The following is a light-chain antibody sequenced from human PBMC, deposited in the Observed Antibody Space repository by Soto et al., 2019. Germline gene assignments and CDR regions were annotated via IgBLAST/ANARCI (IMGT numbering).Light chain of an antibody. CDR2: DAS. CDR1: QSVSSY. V-gene: IGKV3-11*01. Sequence: EIVLTQSPATLSLSPGERATLSCRASQSVSSYLAWYQQKPGQAPRLLIYDASNRATGIPARFSGSGSGTDFTLTISSLEPEDFAVYYCQLRSNWPSFTFGPGTKVDIK. J-gene: IGKJ3*01. CDR3: QLRSNWPSFT.